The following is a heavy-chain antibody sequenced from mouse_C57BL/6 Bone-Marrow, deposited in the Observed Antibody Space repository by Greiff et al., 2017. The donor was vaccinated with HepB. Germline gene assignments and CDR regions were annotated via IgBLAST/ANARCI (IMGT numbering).Heavy chain of an antibody. Sequence: EVKLVESGGGLVKPGGSLKLSCAASGFTFSDYGMHWVRQAPEKGLEWVAYISSGSSTIYYADTVKGRFTISRDNAKNTLFLQMTSLRSEDTAMYYCARPYYSNYDYYAMDYWGQGTSVTVSS. CDR3: ARPYYSNYDYYAMDY. CDR1: GFTFSDYG. D-gene: IGHD2-5*01. V-gene: IGHV5-17*01. J-gene: IGHJ4*01. CDR2: ISSGSSTI.